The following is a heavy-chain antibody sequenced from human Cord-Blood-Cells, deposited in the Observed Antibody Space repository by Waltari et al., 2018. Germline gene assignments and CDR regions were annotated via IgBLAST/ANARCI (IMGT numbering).Heavy chain of an antibody. CDR2: IYHSGST. V-gene: IGHV4-38-2*02. CDR1: GYSISSGYY. Sequence: QVQLQESGPGLVKPSETLSLTCTVSGYSISSGYYWGWIRQPPGQGLEWSGSIYHSGSTYYNPSLKSRVTISVDTSKNQFSLKLSSVTAADTAVYYCARDSIEYQLLSAYYYYYYMDVWGKGTTVTVSS. J-gene: IGHJ6*03. CDR3: ARDSIEYQLLSAYYYYYYMDV. D-gene: IGHD2-2*01.